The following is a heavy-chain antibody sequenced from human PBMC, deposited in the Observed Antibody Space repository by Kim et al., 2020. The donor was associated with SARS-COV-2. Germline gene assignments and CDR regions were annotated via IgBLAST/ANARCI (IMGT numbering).Heavy chain of an antibody. CDR1: GFTFSSYA. CDR3: ARESADYSSGWSEQNWFDP. J-gene: IGHJ5*02. Sequence: GGSLRLSCAASGFTFSSYAMHWVRQAPGKGLEWVAVISYDGSNKYYADSVKGRFTISRDNSKNTLYLQMNSLRAEDTAVYYCARESADYSSGWSEQNWFDPWGQGTLVTVSS. D-gene: IGHD6-19*01. V-gene: IGHV3-30-3*01. CDR2: ISYDGSNK.